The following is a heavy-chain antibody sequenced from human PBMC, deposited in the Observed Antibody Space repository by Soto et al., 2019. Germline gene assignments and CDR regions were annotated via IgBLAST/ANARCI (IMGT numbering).Heavy chain of an antibody. CDR2: INHSGST. Sequence: ETLSLTCAVYGGSFSGYYWSWIRQPPGKGLEWIGEINHSGSTNYNPSLKSRVTISVDTSKNQFSLKLSSVTAADTAVYYCARGTLTIFGVALDYWGQGTLVTVSS. D-gene: IGHD3-3*01. CDR3: ARGTLTIFGVALDY. V-gene: IGHV4-34*01. J-gene: IGHJ4*02. CDR1: GGSFSGYY.